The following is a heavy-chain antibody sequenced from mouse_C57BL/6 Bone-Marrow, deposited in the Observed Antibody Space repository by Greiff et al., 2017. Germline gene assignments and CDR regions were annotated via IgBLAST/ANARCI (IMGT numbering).Heavy chain of an antibody. Sequence: QVQLKESGPGLVQPSQSLSITCTVSGFSLTSYGVHWVRQSPGKGLEWLGVIWSGGSTDYNAAFISRLSISKDNSKSQVFFKMNSLQADDTAIYYCARTGTTVVSYYFDYWGQGTTLTVSS. CDR3: ARTGTTVVSYYFDY. V-gene: IGHV2-2*01. J-gene: IGHJ2*01. CDR2: IWSGGST. CDR1: GFSLTSYG. D-gene: IGHD1-1*01.